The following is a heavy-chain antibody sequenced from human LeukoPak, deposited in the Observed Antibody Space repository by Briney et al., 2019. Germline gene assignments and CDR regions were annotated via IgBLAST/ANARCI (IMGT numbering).Heavy chain of an antibody. Sequence: PGGSLRLSCAASGFTFSSYWMSWVRQAPGKGLEWVANIKQDGSEKYYVDSVKGRFTISRDNAKNTLYLQMGSLRAEDMAVYYCAREGRGPFGYNDYWGQGTLVTVSS. V-gene: IGHV3-7*01. J-gene: IGHJ4*02. D-gene: IGHD5-18*01. CDR1: GFTFSSYW. CDR2: IKQDGSEK. CDR3: AREGRGPFGYNDY.